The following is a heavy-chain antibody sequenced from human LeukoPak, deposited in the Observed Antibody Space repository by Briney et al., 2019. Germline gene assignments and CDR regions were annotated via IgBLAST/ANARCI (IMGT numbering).Heavy chain of an antibody. CDR3: ARNWGGDYEI. Sequence: SETLSLTCTVSGDSVRTNNYYWSWIRQPPGEGLEWIGYIHYSGNTNYNTSLKSRVTISVDTSKSQFSLKLSSVTAADTAVYYCARNWGGDYEIWGQGTMVTVSS. CDR2: IHYSGNT. D-gene: IGHD3-16*01. CDR1: GDSVRTNNYY. J-gene: IGHJ3*02. V-gene: IGHV4-61*01.